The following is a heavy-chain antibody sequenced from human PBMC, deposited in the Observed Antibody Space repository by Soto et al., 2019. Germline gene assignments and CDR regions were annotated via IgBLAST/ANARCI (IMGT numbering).Heavy chain of an antibody. J-gene: IGHJ5*02. CDR3: ARGGGTILAPLP. CDR2: INPNSGAT. Sequence: QVQLVQSGPEVKKPGASVKVSCKAFGYTFTGYFIHWVRQAPGQGLEWLGWINPNSGATKYAQKFQGRVTLTRDTSINTAYMEMSMLRSDDTAVYYCARGGGTILAPLPWGQGTLVTVSS. V-gene: IGHV1-2*02. D-gene: IGHD3-3*01. CDR1: GYTFTGYF.